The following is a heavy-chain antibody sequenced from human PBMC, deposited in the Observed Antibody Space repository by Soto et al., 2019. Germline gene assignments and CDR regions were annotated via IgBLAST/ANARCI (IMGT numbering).Heavy chain of an antibody. CDR3: ARGGYSYPFDY. CDR1: GGTFSSYA. J-gene: IGHJ4*02. CDR2: IIPIFGKA. V-gene: IGHV1-69*01. D-gene: IGHD5-18*01. Sequence: QVQRVQSGAEVKNPGSSVKVSCKASGGTFSSYAISWVRQAPGQGLAWMGGIIPIFGKANYAQKFQGRVTITADESTSTADMALSSLRSEDTAVYYCARGGYSYPFDYWGQGTLVTVSS.